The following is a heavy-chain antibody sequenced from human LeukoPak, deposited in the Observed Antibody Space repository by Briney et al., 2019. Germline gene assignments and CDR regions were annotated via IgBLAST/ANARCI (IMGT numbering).Heavy chain of an antibody. CDR2: IYTSGST. CDR3: AREKDGYNRHYYYHMDV. D-gene: IGHD5-24*01. CDR1: GGSISSGSYY. Sequence: SQTLSLTCSVSGGSISSGSYYWSRIRQPAGKGLEWIGRIYTSGSTNYNPPLKSRVTISVDTSKNQFSLKLSSVTAADTAVYYCAREKDGYNRHYYYHMDVWGKGTTVTVSS. V-gene: IGHV4-61*02. J-gene: IGHJ6*03.